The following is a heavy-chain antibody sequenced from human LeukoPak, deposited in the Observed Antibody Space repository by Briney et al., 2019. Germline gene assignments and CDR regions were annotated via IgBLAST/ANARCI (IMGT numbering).Heavy chain of an antibody. Sequence: GGSLRLSCAASGFTFSGSAMHWVRQASGKGLEWVGRIRSRANSYATAYAASVKGRFTISRDDSKNTAYLQMDSLKAEDTAVYYCTGNYYGSGSYADFDYWGQGTLVTVSS. CDR1: GFTFSGSA. V-gene: IGHV3-73*01. J-gene: IGHJ4*02. CDR3: TGNYYGSGSYADFDY. D-gene: IGHD3-10*01. CDR2: IRSRANSYAT.